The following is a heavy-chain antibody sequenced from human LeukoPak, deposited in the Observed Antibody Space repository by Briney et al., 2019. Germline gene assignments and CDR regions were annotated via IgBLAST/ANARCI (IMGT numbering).Heavy chain of an antibody. D-gene: IGHD6-19*01. CDR2: VDAEDGET. Sequence: ASVKVSCKVSGYTFTDYYMHWVQQAPGKGLEWMGLVDAEDGETIYAEKFQGRVTITADTSTDTAYMELSSLRSEDTAVYYCATVLGSSRSGWYLGWFDPWGQGTLVTVSP. J-gene: IGHJ5*02. CDR3: ATVLGSSRSGWYLGWFDP. V-gene: IGHV1-69-2*01. CDR1: GYTFTDYY.